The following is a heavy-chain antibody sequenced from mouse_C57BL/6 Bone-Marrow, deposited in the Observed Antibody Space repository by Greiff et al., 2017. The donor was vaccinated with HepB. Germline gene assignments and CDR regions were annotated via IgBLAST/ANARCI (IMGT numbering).Heavy chain of an antibody. J-gene: IGHJ4*01. CDR3: ARDSIYDGYYDYAMDY. V-gene: IGHV1-55*01. D-gene: IGHD2-3*01. Sequence: VQLQQPGAELVKPGASVKMSCKASGYTFTSYWITWVKQRPGQGLEWIGDIYPGSGSTNYNEKFKSKATLTVDTSASTAYMQLSSLTSEDSAVYYCARDSIYDGYYDYAMDYWGQGTSVTVSS. CDR1: GYTFTSYW. CDR2: IYPGSGST.